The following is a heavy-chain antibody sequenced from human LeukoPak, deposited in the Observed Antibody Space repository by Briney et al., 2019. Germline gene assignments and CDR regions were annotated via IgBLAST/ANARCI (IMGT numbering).Heavy chain of an antibody. CDR1: GGSISSSSYY. CDR2: IYYSGNT. CDR3: ARGGGDGYNYNYYYYMDV. Sequence: SETLSLTCTVSGGSISSSSYYWSWIRQPPGKGLEWIGYIYYSGNTNYNPSLKSRVTISVDTSKNQFSLKLSSVTAADTAVYYCARGGGDGYNYNYYYYMDVWGKGTTVTVSS. J-gene: IGHJ6*03. V-gene: IGHV4-61*05. D-gene: IGHD5-24*01.